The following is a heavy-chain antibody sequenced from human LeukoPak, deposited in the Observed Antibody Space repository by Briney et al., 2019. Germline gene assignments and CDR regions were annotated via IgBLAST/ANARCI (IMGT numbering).Heavy chain of an antibody. J-gene: IGHJ4*02. CDR1: GYTFTGYY. CDR2: INPNSGGT. V-gene: IGHV1-2*02. CDR3: ARDPEYYDFWSGYPRNYFDY. D-gene: IGHD3-3*01. Sequence: ASVKVSCKASGYTFTGYYMHGVRQAPGQGLEWMGWINPNSGGTNYAQRFQGRVTMTRDTSISTAYMELSRLRSDDTAVYYCARDPEYYDFWSGYPRNYFDYWGQGTLVTVSS.